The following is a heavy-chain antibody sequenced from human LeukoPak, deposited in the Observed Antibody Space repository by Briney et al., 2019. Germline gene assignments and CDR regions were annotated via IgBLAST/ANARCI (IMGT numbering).Heavy chain of an antibody. V-gene: IGHV3-9*01. CDR1: GFTFDDYA. Sequence: GRSLRLSCAASGFTFDDYAMHWVRQIPGKGLEWVSGISWNSVTIAYADSVKGRFTISRDNSKNSLYLQMNSLRTEDTALYYCAKDRGAVAGSLFDYWGQGTLVTVSS. J-gene: IGHJ4*02. CDR2: ISWNSVTI. D-gene: IGHD6-19*01. CDR3: AKDRGAVAGSLFDY.